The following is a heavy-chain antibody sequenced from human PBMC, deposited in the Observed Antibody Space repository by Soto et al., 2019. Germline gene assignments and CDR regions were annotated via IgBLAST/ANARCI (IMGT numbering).Heavy chain of an antibody. J-gene: IGHJ2*01. CDR1: GFTFSSYG. D-gene: IGHD6-13*01. CDR2: IWYDGSNK. CDR3: ARVGGGSSWEYWYFDL. V-gene: IGHV3-33*08. Sequence: GGSLRLSCAASGFTFSSYGMHWVRQAPGKGLEWVAVIWYDGSNKYYADSVKGRFTISRDNSKNTLYLQMNSLRAEDTAVYYCARVGGGSSWEYWYFDLWGRGTLVTVSS.